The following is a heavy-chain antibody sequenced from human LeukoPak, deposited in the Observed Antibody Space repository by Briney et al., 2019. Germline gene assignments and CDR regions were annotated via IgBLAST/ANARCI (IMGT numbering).Heavy chain of an antibody. CDR2: ISWNSGSI. Sequence: GGSLRLSCAASGFTFSSYNMNWVRQAPGKGLEWVSGISWNSGSIGYADSVKGRFTISRDNAKNSLYLQMNSLRAEDTALYYCAKDICGGDCYQFDYWGQGTLVTVSS. V-gene: IGHV3-9*01. J-gene: IGHJ4*02. D-gene: IGHD2-21*02. CDR1: GFTFSSYN. CDR3: AKDICGGDCYQFDY.